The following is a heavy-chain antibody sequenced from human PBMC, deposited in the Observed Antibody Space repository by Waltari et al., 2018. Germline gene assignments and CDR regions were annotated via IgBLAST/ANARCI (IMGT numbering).Heavy chain of an antibody. Sequence: QVQLQGSGPGLVKPSETLSLTCPVPGCSISSHYCCWLWQPPGKGLEWIGYISYSGSTNYNPALKRRVTILVDTSKNQFSLKLSSVTDADTAVYYCARAGSGWSLNLDYWGQGTLVTVSS. CDR1: GCSISSHY. CDR2: ISYSGST. D-gene: IGHD6-19*01. J-gene: IGHJ4*02. CDR3: ARAGSGWSLNLDY. V-gene: IGHV4-59*11.